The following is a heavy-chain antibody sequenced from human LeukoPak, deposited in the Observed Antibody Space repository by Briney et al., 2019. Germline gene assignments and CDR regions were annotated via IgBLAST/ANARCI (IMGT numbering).Heavy chain of an antibody. Sequence: PGGSLRLSCAASGFTFSSYAMGWVRQAPGKGLEWVSAISGSGGSTYYADSVKGRFTISRDNSKNTLYLQMNSLRAEDTAVYYCAKDSGTYYYDSSVIFDYWGQGTLVTVSS. CDR2: ISGSGGST. J-gene: IGHJ4*02. CDR1: GFTFSSYA. V-gene: IGHV3-23*01. D-gene: IGHD3-22*01. CDR3: AKDSGTYYYDSSVIFDY.